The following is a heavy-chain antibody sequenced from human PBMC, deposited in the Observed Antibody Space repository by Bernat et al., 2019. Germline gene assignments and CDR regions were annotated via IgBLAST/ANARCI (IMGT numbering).Heavy chain of an antibody. CDR1: GFTFSSYA. J-gene: IGHJ3*02. V-gene: IGHV3-30-3*01. CDR3: ARTGNHRGTVITTEDAFDI. CDR2: ISYDGSNK. Sequence: QVQLVESGGGVVQPGRSLRLSCAASGFTFSSYAMHWVRQAPGKGLEWVAVISYDGSNKYYADSVKGRFTISRDNSKNTLYLQMNSLRAEDTAVYYCARTGNHRGTVITTEDAFDIWGQGTMVTVSS. D-gene: IGHD4-17*01.